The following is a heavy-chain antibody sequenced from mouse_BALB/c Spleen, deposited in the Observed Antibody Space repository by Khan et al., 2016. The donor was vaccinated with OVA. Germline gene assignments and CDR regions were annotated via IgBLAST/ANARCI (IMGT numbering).Heavy chain of an antibody. Sequence: EVQLVESGGGLVKPGGSLKLSCAASGFTFSDYYMYWVRQTPEKRLEWVATISDGTTYIYYPDNVKGRFTIYRDNAKNNLYLQMSSLKSEDTAMYYCTRGYYGDPFAYWGQGTLVTVS. J-gene: IGHJ3*01. CDR1: GFTFSDYY. D-gene: IGHD2-13*01. CDR3: TRGYYGDPFAY. V-gene: IGHV5-4*02. CDR2: ISDGTTYI.